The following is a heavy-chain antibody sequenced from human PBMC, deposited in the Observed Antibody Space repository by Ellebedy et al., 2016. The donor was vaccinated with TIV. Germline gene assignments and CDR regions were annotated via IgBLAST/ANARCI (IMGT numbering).Heavy chain of an antibody. V-gene: IGHV4-39*01. J-gene: IGHJ3*02. D-gene: IGHD6-25*01. CDR1: GGSVIRSGYY. CDR3: ATSAAIDAFDI. Sequence: SETLSLXCSVSGGSVIRSGYYCTWIRQPPGEGLEWIGSLYYSGSTWYNPSLKSRVTISVDTSKNQFSLRLRSVTAADTAVYYCATSAAIDAFDIWGQGTMVTVSS. CDR2: LYYSGST.